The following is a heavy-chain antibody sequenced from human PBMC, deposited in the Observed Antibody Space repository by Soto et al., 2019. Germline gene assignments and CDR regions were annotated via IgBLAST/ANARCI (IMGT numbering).Heavy chain of an antibody. J-gene: IGHJ4*02. CDR3: AGEAVSGRTGFDY. CDR2: VNAYNGNT. CDR1: GYTFTSYG. D-gene: IGHD6-19*01. Sequence: QVQLVQSGAEVKKPGASVKVSCKASGYTFTSYGISWVRQAPGQGLEWMGWVNAYNGNTNYAQKFQGRVTMTTDTSTSTAYMELRSPRSDDTAVDYCAGEAVSGRTGFDYWGQGTLVTVSS. V-gene: IGHV1-18*01.